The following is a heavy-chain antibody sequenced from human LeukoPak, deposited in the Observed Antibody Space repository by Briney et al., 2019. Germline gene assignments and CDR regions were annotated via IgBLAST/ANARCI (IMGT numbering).Heavy chain of an antibody. D-gene: IGHD6-13*01. CDR2: ISAYNGNT. CDR1: GYTFTSYG. Sequence: ASVKVSCKASGYTFTSYGISWVRQAPGQGLEWMGWISAYNGNTNYAQKLQGRVTMTTDTSTSTAFMELRSLRSDDTAVYYCARIGSSSWYGGFDPWGQGTLVTVSS. J-gene: IGHJ5*02. CDR3: ARIGSSSWYGGFDP. V-gene: IGHV1-18*01.